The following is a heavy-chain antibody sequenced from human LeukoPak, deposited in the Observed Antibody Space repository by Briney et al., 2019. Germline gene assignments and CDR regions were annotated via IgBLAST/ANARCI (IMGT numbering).Heavy chain of an antibody. CDR1: GGSISSSSYY. CDR2: IFYSGST. Sequence: SETLSLTCTVSGGSISSSSYYWGWIRQPPGKGLEWIGSIFYSGSTFYNPSLKSRVTISVDRSKNQFSLKLSSVTAADTAVYYCAREFYGSGRGVDWGQGTPVTVSS. J-gene: IGHJ4*02. D-gene: IGHD3-10*01. CDR3: AREFYGSGRGVD. V-gene: IGHV4-39*07.